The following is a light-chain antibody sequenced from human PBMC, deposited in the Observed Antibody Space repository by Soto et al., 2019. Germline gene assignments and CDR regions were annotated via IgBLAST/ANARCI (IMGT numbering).Light chain of an antibody. Sequence: EIVLTQSPGTLSLSPGERATLSCRASQSVRNNYLAWYQQKPGQAPRLLIYGASARATGIPDRFSGSGSGTDFTLTISRLEPEVFAVFYCQQYGDSHPYTFGQGTKLEMK. CDR1: QSVRNNY. V-gene: IGKV3-20*01. CDR3: QQYGDSHPYT. J-gene: IGKJ2*01. CDR2: GAS.